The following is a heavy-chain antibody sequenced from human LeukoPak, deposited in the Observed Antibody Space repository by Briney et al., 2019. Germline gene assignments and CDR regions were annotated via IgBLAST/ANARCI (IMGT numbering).Heavy chain of an antibody. CDR2: ISVSGGHT. J-gene: IGHJ4*02. D-gene: IGHD4-23*01. CDR3: ARGATVVTPFDY. Sequence: PGGSLRLSCAASGFTFSSYAMSWVRQAPGKGLEWVSGISVSGGHTYYADSVKGRFTISRDNSKNTLYLQTNSLRAEDTAVYYCARGATVVTPFDYWGQGTLVTVSS. CDR1: GFTFSSYA. V-gene: IGHV3-23*01.